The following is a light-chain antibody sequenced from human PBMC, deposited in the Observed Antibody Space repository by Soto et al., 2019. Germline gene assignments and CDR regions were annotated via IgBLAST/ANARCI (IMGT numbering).Light chain of an antibody. Sequence: EIVMTQSPATLSVSPGERATLSCRASQSVSSNLAWYQQKPGQAPRLLIYGASTRATGIPARFSGSRSGTDFPLTISSLQSEEFAAYYCQQYNHWPPFTFGPGTKVDIK. V-gene: IGKV3-15*01. CDR1: QSVSSN. CDR2: GAS. J-gene: IGKJ3*01. CDR3: QQYNHWPPFT.